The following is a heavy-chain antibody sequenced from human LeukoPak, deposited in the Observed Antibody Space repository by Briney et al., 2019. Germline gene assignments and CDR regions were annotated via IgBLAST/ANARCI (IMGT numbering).Heavy chain of an antibody. J-gene: IGHJ4*02. CDR2: INHSGST. CDR3: AASQDGYFDY. V-gene: IGHV4-34*01. D-gene: IGHD5-24*01. Sequence: SETLSFTCAVYGGSFSGYYWSWIRQPPGKGLEWIGEINHSGSTNYNPSPKSRVTISVDTSKNQFSLKLSSVTAADTAVYYCAASQDGYFDYWGQGTLVTVSS. CDR1: GGSFSGYY.